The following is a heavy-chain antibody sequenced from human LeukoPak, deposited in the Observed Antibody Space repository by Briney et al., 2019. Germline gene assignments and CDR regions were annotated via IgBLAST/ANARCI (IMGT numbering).Heavy chain of an antibody. J-gene: IGHJ6*03. V-gene: IGHV3-49*04. D-gene: IGHD3-10*01. CDR2: IRSKAYGGTT. CDR3: TRSAMVRGVIMDYYYYYMDV. Sequence: GGSLRLSCTASGFTFGDYAMSWVRQAPGKGLEWVGFIRSKAYGGTTEYAASVKGRFTISRDDSKSIAYLQMNSLKTEDTAVYYCTRSAMVRGVIMDYYYYYMDVWGKGTTVTISS. CDR1: GFTFGDYA.